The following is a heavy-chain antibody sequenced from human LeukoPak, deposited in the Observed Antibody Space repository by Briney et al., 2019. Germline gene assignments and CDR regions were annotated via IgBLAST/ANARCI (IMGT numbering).Heavy chain of an antibody. D-gene: IGHD1-14*01. J-gene: IGHJ3*01. Sequence: PGGSLRLSCAASGFTFSAYGMHWLRQAPGKGLEWGAVVWYDGGNKYYADCVKGRFTVSRDNSKNTLYLQMNSLRVEDTALYYCARDLNLPDAFDVWGQGTMVTVSS. CDR1: GFTFSAYG. CDR3: ARDLNLPDAFDV. CDR2: VWYDGGNK. V-gene: IGHV3-33*01.